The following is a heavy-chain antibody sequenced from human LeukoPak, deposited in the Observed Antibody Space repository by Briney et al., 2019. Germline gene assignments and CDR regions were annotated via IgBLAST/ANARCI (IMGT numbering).Heavy chain of an antibody. Sequence: TGGSLRLSCAASGFTFSNYWMSWVRQAPGKGLEWVANINQDGSGKYYVDSVKGRFTISRDNAKNSLYLHLNSLRAEDTAIYYCLLTYYYDASGPWGQGTLVTVS. CDR1: GFTFSNYW. V-gene: IGHV3-7*01. CDR3: LLTYYYDASGP. J-gene: IGHJ1*01. CDR2: INQDGSGK. D-gene: IGHD3-22*01.